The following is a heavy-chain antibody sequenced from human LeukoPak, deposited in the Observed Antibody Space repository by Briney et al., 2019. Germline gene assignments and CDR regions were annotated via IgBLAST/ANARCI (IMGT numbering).Heavy chain of an antibody. D-gene: IGHD6-19*01. V-gene: IGHV4-59*01. Sequence: SETLSLTCTVSGGSISSYYWSWIRQPPGKGLEWIGYIYYSGSTNYNPSLKSRVTISVDTSKNQFSLKLSSVTAVDTAVYYCASLGVAVAAHAFDIWGQGTMVTVSS. CDR2: IYYSGST. J-gene: IGHJ3*02. CDR1: GGSISSYY. CDR3: ASLGVAVAAHAFDI.